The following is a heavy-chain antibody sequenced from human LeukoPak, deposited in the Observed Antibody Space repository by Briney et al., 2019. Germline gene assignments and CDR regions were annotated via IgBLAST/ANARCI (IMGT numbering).Heavy chain of an antibody. CDR2: ISGSGGST. CDR3: ARGGVRPYYFDY. Sequence: GGSLRLSCAASGFTFSSYAMSWVRQAPGKGLEWVSAISGSGGSTYYADSVKGRFTISRGNSKNTLYLQMNSLRAEDTAVHYCARGGVRPYYFDYWGQGTLVTVSS. V-gene: IGHV3-23*01. J-gene: IGHJ4*02. D-gene: IGHD3-10*01. CDR1: GFTFSSYA.